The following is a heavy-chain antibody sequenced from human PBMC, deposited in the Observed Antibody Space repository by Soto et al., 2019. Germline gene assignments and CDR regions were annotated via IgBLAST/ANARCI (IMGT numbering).Heavy chain of an antibody. CDR1: GYTLTELS. CDR2: FDPEDGET. J-gene: IGHJ6*02. CDR3: ATGVIAARPGKDYYYYYGMDV. V-gene: IGHV1-24*01. Sequence: ASVKVSCKVSGYTLTELSMHWVRQAPGKGLEWMGGFDPEDGETIYAQKFQGRVTMTEDTSTDTAYMELSSLRSEDTAVYYCATGVIAARPGKDYYYYYGMDVWGQGTTGTVSS. D-gene: IGHD6-6*01.